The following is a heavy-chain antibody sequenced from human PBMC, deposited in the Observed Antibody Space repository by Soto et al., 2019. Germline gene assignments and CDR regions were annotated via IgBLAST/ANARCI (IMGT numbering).Heavy chain of an antibody. CDR2: IIPIFGTA. CDR3: ARERGYYDSSGYYYYYGMDV. V-gene: IGHV1-69*13. D-gene: IGHD3-22*01. CDR1: GGTFSSYA. J-gene: IGHJ6*02. Sequence: SVKVSCKASGGTFSSYAISWVRQAPGQGLEWMGGIIPIFGTANYAQKFQGRVTITADESTSTAYMELSSLRSEDTAVYYCARERGYYDSSGYYYYYGMDVWGQGTTVTVSS.